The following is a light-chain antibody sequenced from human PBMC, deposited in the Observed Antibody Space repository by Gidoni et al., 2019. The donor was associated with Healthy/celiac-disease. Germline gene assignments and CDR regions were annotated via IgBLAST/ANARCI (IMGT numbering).Light chain of an antibody. V-gene: IGKV1-39*01. CDR2: AAS. Sequence: IQMTQSPSSLSASVGDRVTITCRASQSISSYFNWYQQKPGKAPKLLIYAASSLQSGVPSRFSGSGSGTDFTLTISSLQPEDFATYYCQQSYSTLLFTFGPGTKVDIK. CDR1: QSISSY. J-gene: IGKJ3*01. CDR3: QQSYSTLLFT.